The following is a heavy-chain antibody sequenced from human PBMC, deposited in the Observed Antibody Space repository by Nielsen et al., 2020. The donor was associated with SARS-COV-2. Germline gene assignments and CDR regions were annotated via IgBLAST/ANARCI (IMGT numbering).Heavy chain of an antibody. J-gene: IGHJ6*02. CDR1: EFTFSSYG. Sequence: GESLKISCAASEFTFSSYGMHWVRQAPGKGLEWVAFIRYDGSTEDYADSVKGRFTISRDNSKNTLYLQMNSLRAEDTALYYCTRDSNGMDVWGRGTTVTVSS. V-gene: IGHV3-30*02. CDR3: TRDSNGMDV. CDR2: IRYDGSTE.